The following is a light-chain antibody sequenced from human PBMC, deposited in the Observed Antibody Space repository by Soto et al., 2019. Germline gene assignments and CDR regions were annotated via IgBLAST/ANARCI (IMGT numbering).Light chain of an antibody. Sequence: EIVMTQSPATLSVSPGERATLSFRASQSVSSNLAWYQQKPGQAPRLLIYGASTRATGIPARFSGSWSGTEFTLTISSLQSEDFAVYYCQQYPGKTFGQGTKVEIK. V-gene: IGKV3-15*01. J-gene: IGKJ1*01. CDR2: GAS. CDR1: QSVSSN. CDR3: QQYPGKT.